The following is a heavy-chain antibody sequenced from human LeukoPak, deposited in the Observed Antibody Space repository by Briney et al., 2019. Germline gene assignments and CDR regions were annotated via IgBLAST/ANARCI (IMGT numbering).Heavy chain of an antibody. V-gene: IGHV3-7*01. CDR3: ANAVAGNILSFDY. J-gene: IGHJ4*02. Sequence: QSGGSLRLSCAASGFTLSTSWMSWVREAPGKGLEWVAKIKKDGSEKNYVDSVKGRFTISRDTAKNSLCLQMNNLRAEDTAVYYFANAVAGNILSFDYWGQGTLLTVSS. CDR2: IKKDGSEK. CDR1: GFTLSTSW. D-gene: IGHD6-19*01.